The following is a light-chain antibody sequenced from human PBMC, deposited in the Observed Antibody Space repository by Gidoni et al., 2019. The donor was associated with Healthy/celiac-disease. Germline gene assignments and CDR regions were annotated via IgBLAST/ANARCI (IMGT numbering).Light chain of an antibody. CDR3: QTWGTGIFWV. Sequence: SVKLTCTLSSGHSSYAIAWHQQQPEKGTRYLMKLNSAGSHSKGDGIPDRFSGSSSGAERYLTISSLQSEDEADYYCQTWGTGIFWVFGGGTKLTVL. V-gene: IGLV4-69*01. CDR2: LNSAGSH. J-gene: IGLJ3*02. CDR1: SGHSSYA.